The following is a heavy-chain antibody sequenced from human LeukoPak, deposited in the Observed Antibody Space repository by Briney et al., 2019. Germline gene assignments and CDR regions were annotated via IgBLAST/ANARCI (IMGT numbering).Heavy chain of an antibody. Sequence: GGSLRLSCAASGFTFSSYAMSWVRPAPGKGLEWVSGISWNSGSIGYADSVKGRFTISRDNAKNSLYLQMNSLRAEDTALYYCAKGLMEARPEDHSWFDPWGQGTLVTVSS. CDR1: GFTFSSYA. CDR2: ISWNSGSI. V-gene: IGHV3-9*01. CDR3: AKGLMEARPEDHSWFDP. J-gene: IGHJ5*02. D-gene: IGHD3-16*01.